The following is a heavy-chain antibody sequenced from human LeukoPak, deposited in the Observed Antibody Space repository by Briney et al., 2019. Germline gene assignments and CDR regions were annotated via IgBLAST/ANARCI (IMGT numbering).Heavy chain of an antibody. V-gene: IGHV4-4*07. Sequence: SETLSLTCTVSGGSISSYYWSWIRQPAGKGLEWIGRIYTSGSTNYNPSLKSRVTMSVDTSKNQFSLKLSSVTAADTAVYYCARAGITGTTRFNWFDPWGQGTLVTVSS. CDR2: IYTSGST. CDR3: ARAGITGTTRFNWFDP. CDR1: GGSISSYY. D-gene: IGHD1-7*01. J-gene: IGHJ5*02.